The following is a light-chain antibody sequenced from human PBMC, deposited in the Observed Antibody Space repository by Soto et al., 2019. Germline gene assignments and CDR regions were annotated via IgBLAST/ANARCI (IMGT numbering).Light chain of an antibody. CDR3: QQYGSSSWT. CDR1: QSVSND. J-gene: IGKJ1*01. CDR2: GAS. Sequence: IGLTKSPGALSLSQGERASLSCSASQSVSNDLAWYQQKPGQAPRLLIYGASTRATGIPARFSGSGSGTEFTLTISRLEPEDFAVYYCQQYGSSSWTCGQGTKVDI. V-gene: IGKV3-20*01.